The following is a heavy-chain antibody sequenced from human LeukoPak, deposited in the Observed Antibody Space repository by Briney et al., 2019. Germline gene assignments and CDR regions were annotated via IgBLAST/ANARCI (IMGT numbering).Heavy chain of an antibody. V-gene: IGHV1-18*01. Sequence: SVKVSCKPSGYTFTSSVIIAVTQAPGQGLEGMGWINAYNGNTNYAQNIQGRVTMTTDTSTSTDYMELRSLRSDDTAVYYCARGVYSGSYGKGRTDGIWFDPWGQGTLVTVSS. CDR1: GYTFTSSV. D-gene: IGHD1-26*01. CDR2: INAYNGNT. CDR3: ARGVYSGSYGKGRTDGIWFDP. J-gene: IGHJ5*02.